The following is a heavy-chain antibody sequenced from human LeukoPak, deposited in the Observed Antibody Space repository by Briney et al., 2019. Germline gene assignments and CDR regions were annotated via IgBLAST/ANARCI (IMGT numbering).Heavy chain of an antibody. CDR2: INQAGSEK. J-gene: IGHJ3*02. Sequence: GGSLRLSCAASGFTFSSYWMSWVRQAPGKGLEWVANINQAGSEKNYVDSVKGRFTISRDNAKNSLHLQINSLRADDTAVYYCATGGIVVVPAAIGEGAFDIWGQGTMVTVSS. V-gene: IGHV3-7*01. D-gene: IGHD2-2*01. CDR3: ATGGIVVVPAAIGEGAFDI. CDR1: GFTFSSYW.